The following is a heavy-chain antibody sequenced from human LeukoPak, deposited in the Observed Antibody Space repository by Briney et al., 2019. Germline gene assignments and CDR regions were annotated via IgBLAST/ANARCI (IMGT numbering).Heavy chain of an antibody. Sequence: GESLKISCETSGYTFNTFWIGWVRQMPGKGLEWMGIIYPGDSDTRYSPSFQGQVTISADKSISTAYLQWSSLKASDTAMYYCSRAGDVEMATRYYYGMDVWGQGTTVTVSS. V-gene: IGHV5-51*01. D-gene: IGHD5-24*01. J-gene: IGHJ6*02. CDR3: SRAGDVEMATRYYYGMDV. CDR1: GYTFNTFW. CDR2: IYPGDSDT.